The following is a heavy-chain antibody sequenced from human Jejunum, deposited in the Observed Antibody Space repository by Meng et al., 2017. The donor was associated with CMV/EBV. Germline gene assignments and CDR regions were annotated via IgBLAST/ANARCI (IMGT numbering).Heavy chain of an antibody. D-gene: IGHD2-2*01. J-gene: IGHJ3*02. Sequence: ASGFTFSYSGMIWVRQAPGKGLEWVSGISYSDGRAYYRDSVKGRFSVFRDISKSTLYLQMNSLSAEDTAVYYCVRGSSRGGTDAFDIWGQGTMVTVSS. CDR2: ISYSDGRA. V-gene: IGHV3-23*01. CDR3: VRGSSRGGTDAFDI. CDR1: GFTFSYSG.